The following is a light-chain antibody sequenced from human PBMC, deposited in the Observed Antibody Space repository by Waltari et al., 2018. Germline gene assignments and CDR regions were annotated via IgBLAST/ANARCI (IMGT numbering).Light chain of an antibody. CDR1: QRVSSN. J-gene: IGKJ2*01. Sequence: EIVMTHSPATLSVSPGERATLSCRASQRVSSNLAWYQQKPGQAPRPLIYGASTRATGNPARVSGSGSGTGFTLTIIILQSEDFAVYFCQQENNWAPAYTFGQGTKLEIK. CDR2: GAS. CDR3: QQENNWAPAYT. V-gene: IGKV3D-15*01.